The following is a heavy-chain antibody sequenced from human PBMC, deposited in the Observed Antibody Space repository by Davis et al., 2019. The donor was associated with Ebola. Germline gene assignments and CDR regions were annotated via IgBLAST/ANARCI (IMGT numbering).Heavy chain of an antibody. CDR3: ARVGYSSSWQRNNWFDP. J-gene: IGHJ5*02. CDR1: GYTFTSYY. D-gene: IGHD6-13*01. Sequence: AASVKVSCKASGYTFTSYYMHWVRQAPGQGLEWMGIINPSGGSTSYAQKFQGRVTITADESTSTAYMELSSLRSEDTAVYYCARVGYSSSWQRNNWFDPWGQGTLVTVSS. V-gene: IGHV1-46*01. CDR2: INPSGGST.